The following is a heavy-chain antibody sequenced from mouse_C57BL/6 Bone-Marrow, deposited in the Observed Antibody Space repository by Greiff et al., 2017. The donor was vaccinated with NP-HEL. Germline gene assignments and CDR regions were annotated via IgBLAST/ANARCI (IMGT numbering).Heavy chain of an antibody. CDR1: GFNIKDDY. Sequence: EVQPQQSGAELVRPGASVKLSCTASGFNIKDDYMHWVKQRPEQGLEWIGWIDPENGDTEYASKFQGKATITADTSSNTAYLQLSSLTSEDTAVYYCTTPLYYYGSSPADYWGQGTTLTVSS. V-gene: IGHV14-4*01. CDR2: IDPENGDT. J-gene: IGHJ2*01. D-gene: IGHD1-1*01. CDR3: TTPLYYYGSSPADY.